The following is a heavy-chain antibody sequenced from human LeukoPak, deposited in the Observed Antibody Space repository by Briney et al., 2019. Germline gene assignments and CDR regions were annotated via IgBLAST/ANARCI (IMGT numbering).Heavy chain of an antibody. CDR3: ARLTDVGFRRGGLHIDY. D-gene: IGHD3-16*01. Sequence: SETLSLTCTVSGGSISSYYWSWIRQPPGKGLEWIGYIYYSGSTNYNPSLKSRVTISVDTSKNQFSLKLSSVTAADTAVYYCARLTDVGFRRGGLHIDYWGQGTLVTVSS. CDR2: IYYSGST. J-gene: IGHJ4*02. CDR1: GGSISSYY. V-gene: IGHV4-59*08.